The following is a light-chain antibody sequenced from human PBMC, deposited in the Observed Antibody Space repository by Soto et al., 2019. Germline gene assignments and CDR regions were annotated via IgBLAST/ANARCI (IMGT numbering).Light chain of an antibody. J-gene: IGLJ3*02. CDR2: RTS. Sequence: QAVVTQEPSLTVSPGGTVTLTCALTTGAVTSDYYPNWFQRKPGQALRTLIYRTSNKRSWTPARFSGSLLGGKAALTLSGVQPEDEADYYCVLLYGGAWVFGGGTKVTVL. CDR3: VLLYGGAWV. V-gene: IGLV7-43*01. CDR1: TGAVTSDYY.